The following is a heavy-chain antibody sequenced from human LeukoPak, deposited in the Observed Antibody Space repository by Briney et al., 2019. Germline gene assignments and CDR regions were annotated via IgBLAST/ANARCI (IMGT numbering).Heavy chain of an antibody. D-gene: IGHD2-15*01. CDR1: GGSIRSSYYY. Sequence: SETLSLTCTVSGGSIRSSYYYWGWIRQPPGKGLEWIGSIYDSGSTYYNPSLKSRVTISVDTSKNQFSLKLNSVTAADTAVYYCARVHPLCCSGGSCYSYNWFDPWGQGTLVTVSS. CDR2: IYDSGST. V-gene: IGHV4-39*01. CDR3: ARVHPLCCSGGSCYSYNWFDP. J-gene: IGHJ5*02.